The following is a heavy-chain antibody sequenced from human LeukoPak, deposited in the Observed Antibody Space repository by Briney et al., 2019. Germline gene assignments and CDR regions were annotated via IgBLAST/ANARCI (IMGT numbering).Heavy chain of an antibody. CDR2: ISGGGGST. V-gene: IGHV3-23*01. Sequence: GGSLRLSCAASGFTFSSYGMSWVRQAPGKGLEWVSAISGGGGSTYYADSVKGRFTISRDNSKNTLYLQMNSLRAEDTAVYCCAKLFQAYCGGDCYSDYWGQGTLVTVSS. CDR3: AKLFQAYCGGDCYSDY. J-gene: IGHJ4*02. CDR1: GFTFSSYG. D-gene: IGHD2-21*02.